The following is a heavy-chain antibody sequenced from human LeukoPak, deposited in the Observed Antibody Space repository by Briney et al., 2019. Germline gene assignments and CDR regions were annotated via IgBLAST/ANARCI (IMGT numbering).Heavy chain of an antibody. D-gene: IGHD2-2*01. Sequence: PGGSLRLSCAASGFTFSNYGMHWVRQAPGKGLEWVAFIRYDGSNKYYADSVKGRFTISRDNSKNTLYLQVNSLRAEDTAVYYCAKVQATAGSSEGNWFDPWGQGTLVTVSS. CDR2: IRYDGSNK. J-gene: IGHJ5*02. CDR1: GFTFSNYG. CDR3: AKVQATAGSSEGNWFDP. V-gene: IGHV3-30*02.